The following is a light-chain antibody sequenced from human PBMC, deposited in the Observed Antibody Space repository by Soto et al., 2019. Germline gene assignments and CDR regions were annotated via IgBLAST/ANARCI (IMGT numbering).Light chain of an antibody. V-gene: IGKV1-12*01. CDR2: GAS. CDR3: QQTSAFPRT. CDR1: RDISNS. Sequence: DIQITQTPSSLSASVGDRVTITCRASRDISNSLAWYQQTPGKAPKLLLRGASSLHRGVPSRFSGGGAGTEFTLTISSLQPEDFATYYCQQTSAFPRTFGQRTKV. J-gene: IGKJ1*01.